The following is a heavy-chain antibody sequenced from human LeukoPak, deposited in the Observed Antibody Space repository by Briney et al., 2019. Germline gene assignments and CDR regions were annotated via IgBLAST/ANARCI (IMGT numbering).Heavy chain of an antibody. CDR2: INSDVSST. Sequence: GGSLRLSCAASGFTFSRYWMHWGRQAPGKGLVWVSRINSDVSSTSYADSVKGRFTISRVNAKDTLYLQMNSLRAEVTAVSSCERGYDSSGYYYTDAFEIWGQVTTVTVSS. D-gene: IGHD3-22*01. V-gene: IGHV3-74*01. CDR3: ERGYDSSGYYYTDAFEI. J-gene: IGHJ3*02. CDR1: GFTFSRYW.